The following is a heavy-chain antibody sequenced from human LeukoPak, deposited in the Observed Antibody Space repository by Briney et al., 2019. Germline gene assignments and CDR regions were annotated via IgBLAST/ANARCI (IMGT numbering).Heavy chain of an antibody. Sequence: GGSLRLSCAASGFTFSSYAMHWVRQAPGKGLEWVSVIYSGGTTYYADSVKGRFTISRDNSKNTLHLQMNSLRAEDTAVYYCARDQYSYAHAAHWGQGTLVTVSS. D-gene: IGHD5-18*01. J-gene: IGHJ4*02. V-gene: IGHV3-66*01. CDR1: GFTFSSYA. CDR3: ARDQYSYAHAAH. CDR2: IYSGGTT.